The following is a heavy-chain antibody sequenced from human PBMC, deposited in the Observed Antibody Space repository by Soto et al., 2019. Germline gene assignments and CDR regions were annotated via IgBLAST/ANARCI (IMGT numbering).Heavy chain of an antibody. CDR3: AKDIRDGQLVPFFDY. CDR2: FRTGGDDGTT. Sequence: PGGSLRLSCAASGFTFSSYSMSWVRQAPGKGLEWVSGFRTGGDDGTTYYADSVKGRFTISRDNAKNSLYLQMNSLRAEDTALYYCAKDIRDGQLVPFFDYWGQGTLVTVSS. CDR1: GFTFSSYS. D-gene: IGHD6-6*01. J-gene: IGHJ4*02. V-gene: IGHV3-23*01.